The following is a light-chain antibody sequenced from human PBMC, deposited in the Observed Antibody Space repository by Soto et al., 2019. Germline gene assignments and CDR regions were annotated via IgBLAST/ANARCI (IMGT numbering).Light chain of an antibody. J-gene: IGKJ5*01. Sequence: DIQMTQSPSTLSASVGDRVTITCRASQSISSWLAWYQQKPGKGPKLLIYDASRLESGVPSRFSGSGSGTEFTLTITSLQTDDFATYYCQQYNSYSSFGQGTRLESK. CDR2: DAS. CDR3: QQYNSYSS. V-gene: IGKV1-5*01. CDR1: QSISSW.